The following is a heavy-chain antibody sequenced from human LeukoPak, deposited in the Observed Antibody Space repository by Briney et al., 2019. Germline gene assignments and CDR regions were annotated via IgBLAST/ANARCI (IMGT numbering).Heavy chain of an antibody. CDR1: GFTFNSYW. CDR3: AREAPEIDY. Sequence: GGSLRLSCAASGFTFNSYWMTWVRQAPGKGLEWVASIKQDGSEKYYVDSVKGRFTISRDNAKNSLYLQMNSLRAEDTAVYYCAREAPEIDYWGQGTLVTVSS. CDR2: IKQDGSEK. J-gene: IGHJ4*02. V-gene: IGHV3-7*01.